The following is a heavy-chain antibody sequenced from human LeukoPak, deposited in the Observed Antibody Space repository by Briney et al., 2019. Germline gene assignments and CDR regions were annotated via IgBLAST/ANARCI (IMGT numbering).Heavy chain of an antibody. CDR2: IYTSGNT. J-gene: IGHJ4*02. CDR3: ASEFAM. V-gene: IGHV4-61*02. Sequence: SETLSLTCTVSGGSINSGSYYYWSWIRQPAGKGLEWIGRIYTSGNTSYNPSLKSRVTISIDTSKNQVSLELSSVTAADTAVYYCASEFAMWGQGTLVTVSS. D-gene: IGHD2-2*01. CDR1: GGSINSGSYYY.